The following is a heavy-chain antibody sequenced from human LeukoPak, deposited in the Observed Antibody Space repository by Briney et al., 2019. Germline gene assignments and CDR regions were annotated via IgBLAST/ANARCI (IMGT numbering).Heavy chain of an antibody. CDR3: ARWGSLAAAGRNY. CDR2: IKQDGSEK. CDR1: GFTFSSYG. V-gene: IGHV3-7*01. J-gene: IGHJ4*02. D-gene: IGHD6-13*01. Sequence: PGGSLRLSCAASGFTFSSYGMSWVRQAPGKGLEWVANIKQDGSEKYYVDSVKGRFTISRDNAKNSLYLQMNSLRAEDTAVYYCARWGSLAAAGRNYWGQGTLVTVSS.